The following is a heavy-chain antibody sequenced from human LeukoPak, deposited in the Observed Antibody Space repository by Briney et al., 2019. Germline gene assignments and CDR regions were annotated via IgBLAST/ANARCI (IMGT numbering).Heavy chain of an antibody. CDR3: ARTVYSSSSGQPFDY. CDR2: IIPILGIA. D-gene: IGHD6-6*01. V-gene: IGHV1-69*04. CDR1: GGTFSSYA. Sequence: SMKVSCKASGGTFSSYAISWVRQAPGQGLEWMGRIIPILGIANYAQKFQGRVTITADKSTSTAYMELSSLRSEDTAVYYCARTVYSSSSGQPFDYWGQGTLVTVSP. J-gene: IGHJ4*02.